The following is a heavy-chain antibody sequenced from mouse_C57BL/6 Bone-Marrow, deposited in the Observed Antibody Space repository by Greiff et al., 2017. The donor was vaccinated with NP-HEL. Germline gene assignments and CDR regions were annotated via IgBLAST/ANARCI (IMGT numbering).Heavy chain of an antibody. J-gene: IGHJ1*03. Sequence: VKVVESGPGLVAPSQSLSITCTVSGFSLTSYAISWVRQPPGKGLEWLGVIWTGGGTNYNSAPKSRLSISKDNSKSQVFLKMNSLQTDDTARYYCARRAGYFDVWGTGTTVTVSS. CDR1: GFSLTSYA. CDR2: IWTGGGT. V-gene: IGHV2-9-1*01. CDR3: ARRAGYFDV.